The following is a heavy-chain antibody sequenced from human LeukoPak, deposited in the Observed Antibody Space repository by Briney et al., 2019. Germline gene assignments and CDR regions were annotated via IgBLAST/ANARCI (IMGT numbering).Heavy chain of an antibody. D-gene: IGHD6-6*01. J-gene: IGHJ4*02. CDR2: VSGSGGST. CDR3: AKPIYSSYYCDY. Sequence: GGSLRLSCAASGFTFSSYAMSWVRQAPGKGLEWVSPVSGSGGSTYYADSVKGRFTISRDNSKNTLYLQMNSLRAEDTAVYYCAKPIYSSYYCDYWGQGTLVTVSS. V-gene: IGHV3-23*01. CDR1: GFTFSSYA.